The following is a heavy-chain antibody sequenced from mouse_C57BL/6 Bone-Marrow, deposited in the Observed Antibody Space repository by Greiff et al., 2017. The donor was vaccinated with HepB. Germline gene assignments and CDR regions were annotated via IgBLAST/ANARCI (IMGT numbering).Heavy chain of an antibody. V-gene: IGHV5-4*01. D-gene: IGHD2-5*01. CDR2: ISDGGSYT. Sequence: EVQLQESGGGLVKPGGSLKLSCAASGFTFSSYAMSWVRQTPEKRLEWVATISDGGSYTYYPDNVKGRFTISRDNAKNNLYLQMSHLKSEDTAMYYCARERAYYSNWFAYWGQGTLVTVSA. CDR3: ARERAYYSNWFAY. J-gene: IGHJ3*01. CDR1: GFTFSSYA.